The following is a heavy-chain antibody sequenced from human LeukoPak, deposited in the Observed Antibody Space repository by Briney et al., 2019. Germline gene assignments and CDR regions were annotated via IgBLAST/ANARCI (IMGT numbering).Heavy chain of an antibody. CDR1: GFTFDDYG. J-gene: IGHJ6*02. CDR2: INRNGGST. V-gene: IGHV3-20*04. CDR3: ARVGIYGMDV. D-gene: IGHD7-27*01. Sequence: GGSLRLSCEASGFTFDDYGMSWVRQPPGKGLEWVSGINRNGGSTDYADSVKGRFTISRDNAKNSLYLQMNSLRAEDTAVYYCARVGIYGMDVWGQGTTVTVSS.